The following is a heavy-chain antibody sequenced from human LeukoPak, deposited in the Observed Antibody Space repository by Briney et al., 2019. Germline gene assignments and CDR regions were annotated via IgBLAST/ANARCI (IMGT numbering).Heavy chain of an antibody. Sequence: SVKVSCKASGSTFSNSAIQWVRQARRQRLEWIRWIFVGSGRTHYAQKLQERLIITRDISTNTAYMELSSLRSEDTAVYYCAAELYSGTYGRCCSFAIWGQGNPVTVSS. CDR3: AAELYSGTYGRCCSFAI. CDR2: IFVGSGRT. CDR1: GSTFSNSA. V-gene: IGHV1-58*02. D-gene: IGHD1-26*01. J-gene: IGHJ4*02.